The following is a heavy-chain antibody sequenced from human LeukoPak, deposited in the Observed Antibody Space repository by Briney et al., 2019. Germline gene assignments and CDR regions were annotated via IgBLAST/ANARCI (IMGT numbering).Heavy chain of an antibody. CDR2: ISSSSSYI. J-gene: IGHJ3*02. D-gene: IGHD6-19*01. CDR3: ARVHSSGWSGGAFDI. CDR1: GFTFSSYS. Sequence: PGGSLRLSCATSGFTFSSYSMNWVRQAPGKGLEWVSSISSSSSYIYYADSVKGRFTISRDNAKNSLYLQMNSLRAEDTAVYYCARVHSSGWSGGAFDIWGQGTMVTVSS. V-gene: IGHV3-21*01.